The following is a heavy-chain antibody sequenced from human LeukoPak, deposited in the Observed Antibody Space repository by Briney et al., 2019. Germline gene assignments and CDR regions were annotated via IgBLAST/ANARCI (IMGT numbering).Heavy chain of an antibody. CDR2: ISGSGGST. D-gene: IGHD1-7*01. CDR3: AKIRVVFNWNYAYYFDN. J-gene: IGHJ4*02. CDR1: GFTFSSYG. Sequence: PGGTLRLSCAASGFTFSSYGMSWVRQAPGKGLEWVSAISGSGGSTYYADSVKGRFTISRDNSKNTLYLQMNSLRAEDTAVYYCAKIRVVFNWNYAYYFDNWGQGTLVTVSS. V-gene: IGHV3-23*01.